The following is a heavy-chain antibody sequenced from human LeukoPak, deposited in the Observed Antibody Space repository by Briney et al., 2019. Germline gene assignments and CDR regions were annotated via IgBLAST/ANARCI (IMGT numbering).Heavy chain of an antibody. CDR1: GGSISSYY. V-gene: IGHV4-4*07. CDR3: ARDLGILTGTSYYMDV. D-gene: IGHD7-27*01. J-gene: IGHJ6*03. CDR2: IYTSGST. Sequence: SETLSLTCTVSGGSISSYYWSWIRQPAGKGLEWIGRIYTSGSTNYNPSLKSRVTMSVDTSKNQFSLKLSSVTAADTAVYYCARDLGILTGTSYYMDVWGKGTTVTVSS.